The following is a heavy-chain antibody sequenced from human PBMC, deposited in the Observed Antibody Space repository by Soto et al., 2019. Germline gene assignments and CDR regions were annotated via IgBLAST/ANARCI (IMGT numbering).Heavy chain of an antibody. CDR2: IYYTGST. D-gene: IGHD3-3*01. CDR3: ARDQYDFRSGSYYYAMEV. CDR1: GVSFSGYY. Sequence: TLSLTSAFYGVSFSGYYWSWIRQNPGKGLEWIGYIYYTGSTNYNPSLKGRVTMSVDTSRDQVSLRLRSVTRADTAVYYCARDQYDFRSGSYYYAMEVWGQGTKVTVS. J-gene: IGHJ6*02. V-gene: IGHV4-59*01.